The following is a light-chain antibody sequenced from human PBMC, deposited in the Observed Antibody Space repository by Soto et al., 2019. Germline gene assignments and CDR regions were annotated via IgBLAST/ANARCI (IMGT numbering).Light chain of an antibody. CDR2: AAT. J-gene: IGKJ2*01. Sequence: DIQMTQSPSSLSASLGDRVTITCRASQSINNYLNWYQQEEGKAPKRLIYAATSLQSGVPSRFSGSGSGTEFTLTISSLQPGDFATYLYQQSYNSPYTFGLGTKLEIK. CDR1: QSINNY. V-gene: IGKV1-39*01. CDR3: QQSYNSPYT.